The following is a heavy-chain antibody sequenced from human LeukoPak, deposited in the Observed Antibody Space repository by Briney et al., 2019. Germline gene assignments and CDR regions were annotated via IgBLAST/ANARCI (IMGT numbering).Heavy chain of an antibody. V-gene: IGHV3-21*01. CDR3: ARDQVGATTGFDY. CDR2: ISSSSSYI. CDR1: GFTFSSYS. J-gene: IGHJ4*02. Sequence: KTGGSLRLSCAASGFTFSSYSMNWVRQAPGKGLEWVSSISSSSSYIYYADSVKGRFTISRDNAKNSLYLKMNSLRAEDTAVYYCARDQVGATTGFDYWGQGTLVTVSS. D-gene: IGHD1-26*01.